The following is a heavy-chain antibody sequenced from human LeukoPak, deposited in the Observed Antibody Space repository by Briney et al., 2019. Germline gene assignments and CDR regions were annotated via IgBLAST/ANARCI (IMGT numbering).Heavy chain of an antibody. J-gene: IGHJ4*02. CDR3: AKDRGMFLVGYLDY. CDR1: GFTFSNYW. Sequence: GGSLRLSCAASGFTFSNYWMHWVRQAPGKGLVWVSRINSDGINTSHADSVKGRFTISRDNAKNTLYLQMNSLRAEDTAVYYCAKDRGMFLVGYLDYWGQGTLVTVSS. CDR2: INSDGINT. V-gene: IGHV3-74*01. D-gene: IGHD2-15*01.